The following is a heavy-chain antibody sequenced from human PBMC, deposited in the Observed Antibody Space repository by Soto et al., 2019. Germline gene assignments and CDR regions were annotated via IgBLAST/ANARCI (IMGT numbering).Heavy chain of an antibody. CDR3: ARDRDDYGSGNYYNRIDF. Sequence: QVQLVQSGAEVKKPGSSVKVSCKASGGIFSTYAISWLRQAPGQGLEWMGGIIPIFGRPNYAQRFQGRVTITADESTSTAYMELSRLRSEDTAVYYCARDRDDYGSGNYYNRIDFWGQGTLVTASS. CDR2: IIPIFGRP. V-gene: IGHV1-69*01. CDR1: GGIFSTYA. D-gene: IGHD3-10*01. J-gene: IGHJ4*02.